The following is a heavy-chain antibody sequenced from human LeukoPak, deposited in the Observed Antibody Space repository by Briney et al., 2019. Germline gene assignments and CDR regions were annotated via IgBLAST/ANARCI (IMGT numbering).Heavy chain of an antibody. CDR1: GFTFGDYA. Sequence: SPRLSCTPSGFTFGDYAMTWVRPAPRKGPERVGFIAGEAYGGTAEYAASVKGRFTISRDDSKSIAYLQMNSLKTEDTAVYYCTRDQTPYYWGQGTLVTVSS. V-gene: IGHV3-49*04. J-gene: IGHJ4*02. CDR2: IAGEAYGGTA. CDR3: TRDQTPYY.